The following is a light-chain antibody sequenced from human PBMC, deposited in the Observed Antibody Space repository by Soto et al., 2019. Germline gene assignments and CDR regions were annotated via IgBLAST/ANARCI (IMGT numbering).Light chain of an antibody. CDR2: GAS. Sequence: EIVMTQSPATLSVSPGERATLSCRASQSVSSNLAWYQQNPGQAPQLLIYGASTMATGIPARFSGSWSGTEFTLTISSLQSEDFAVYYGQEYNNWPPITFGQGTRLEIK. V-gene: IGKV3-15*01. CDR3: QEYNNWPPIT. J-gene: IGKJ5*01. CDR1: QSVSSN.